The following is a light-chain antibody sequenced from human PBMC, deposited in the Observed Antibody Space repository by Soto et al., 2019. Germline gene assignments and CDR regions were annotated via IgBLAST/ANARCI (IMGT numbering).Light chain of an antibody. CDR2: GAS. J-gene: IGKJ5*01. CDR1: QSVSSN. CDR3: QQYNNWPPIT. Sequence: IVLTQSLATLSVYPGERATLSCRASQSVSSNLAWYQQKPGQAPRLLIYGASTRATGIPARFSGSGSGTEFTLTISSLQSEDFAVYYCQQYNNWPPITFGQGTLLEIK. V-gene: IGKV3-15*01.